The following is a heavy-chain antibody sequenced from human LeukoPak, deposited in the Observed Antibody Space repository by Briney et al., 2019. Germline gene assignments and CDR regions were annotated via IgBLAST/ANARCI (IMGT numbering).Heavy chain of an antibody. Sequence: SETLSLTCTVSGGSISSYYWSWIRQPPGKGLEWMGYIYYSGSTNYNPSLKSRVTISVDTSKNQFSLKLSSVTAADTAVYYCARLEAARISPAEPSYPDYWGQGTLVTVSS. V-gene: IGHV4-59*08. J-gene: IGHJ4*02. CDR1: GGSISSYY. CDR3: ARLEAARISPAEPSYPDY. CDR2: IYYSGST. D-gene: IGHD6-6*01.